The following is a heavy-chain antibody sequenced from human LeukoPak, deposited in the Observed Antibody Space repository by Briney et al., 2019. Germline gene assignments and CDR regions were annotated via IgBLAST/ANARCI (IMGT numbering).Heavy chain of an antibody. J-gene: IGHJ4*02. CDR1: GGSISTSSYY. V-gene: IGHV3-48*03. CDR2: ISSSGDTI. D-gene: IGHD5-18*01. CDR3: ARGRRGYSEEY. Sequence: LSLTCTVSGGSISTSSYYWGWVRQAPGKGLEWVSYISSSGDTIYDADSVKGRFTISRDNAKNSLYLQMSSLRVEDTAVYYCARGRRGYSEEYWGQGTLVTVSS.